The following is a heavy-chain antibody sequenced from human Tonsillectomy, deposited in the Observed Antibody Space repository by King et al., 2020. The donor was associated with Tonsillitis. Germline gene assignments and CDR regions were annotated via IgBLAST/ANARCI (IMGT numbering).Heavy chain of an antibody. CDR1: GGSISSDSYY. D-gene: IGHD2-2*01. J-gene: IGHJ1*01. CDR2: IHYTGST. Sequence: VQLQESGLGLVKPSQTLSLTCIVSGGSISSDSYYWSWIRQHPGKGLEWIGYIHYTGSTYYSPSLKSRMTISVDTSKTQFSLNLTSVTAADTAVYYCASATCSSTTCYRPEYFQDWGQGALVTVSS. CDR3: ASATCSSTTCYRPEYFQD. V-gene: IGHV4-31*03.